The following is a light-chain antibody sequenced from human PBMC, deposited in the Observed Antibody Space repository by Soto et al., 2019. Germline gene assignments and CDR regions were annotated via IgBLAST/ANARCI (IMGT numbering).Light chain of an antibody. CDR3: QQRNYWPIT. J-gene: IGKJ5*01. V-gene: IGKV3-11*01. CDR1: QSVGSY. Sequence: EIVLTQSPATLSLSPGERATLFCRASQSVGSYLAWYQQKPGQAPRLLIYDASNRATGIPARFSGSGSGTDFTLTISSLEPEDFAVYYCQQRNYWPITFGQGTRLEMK. CDR2: DAS.